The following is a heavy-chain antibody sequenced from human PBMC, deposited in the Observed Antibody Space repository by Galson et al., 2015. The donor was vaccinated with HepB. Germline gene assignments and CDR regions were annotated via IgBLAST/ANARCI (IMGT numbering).Heavy chain of an antibody. CDR2: ISGSNGKT. D-gene: IGHD3-3*01. J-gene: IGHJ4*02. CDR3: AKDRIWSGLVDY. CDR1: GFTFSSFA. Sequence: SLRLSCAASGFTFSSFAMTWVRQAPGKGLEWVSGISGSNGKTYYADSVKGRFTISRDNSKNTLYLQMNSLSAEDTAIYYCAKDRIWSGLVDYWGQGTLVTVSS. V-gene: IGHV3-23*01.